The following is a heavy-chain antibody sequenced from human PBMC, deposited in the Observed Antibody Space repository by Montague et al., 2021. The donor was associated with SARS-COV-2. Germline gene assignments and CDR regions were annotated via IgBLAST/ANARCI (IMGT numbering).Heavy chain of an antibody. CDR2: ISYSGSS. D-gene: IGHD6-13*01. J-gene: IGHJ4*02. CDR1: FFSINTPPHY. V-gene: IGHV4-39*01. CDR3: ARLLAATGHFDF. Sequence: LSLPFPFSFFSINTPPHYLGWIRQPPGKGLYFVGSISYSGSSYYNPSLRRRLTISVDTSKNQFSLRLSSVTAADTAVYCCARLLAATGHFDFWGQGTLVTVSS.